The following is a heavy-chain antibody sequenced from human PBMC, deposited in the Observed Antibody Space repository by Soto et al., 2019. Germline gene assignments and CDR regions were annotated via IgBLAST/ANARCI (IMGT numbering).Heavy chain of an antibody. D-gene: IGHD4-17*01. J-gene: IGHJ4*02. CDR1: GGSISSGGYY. CDR2: ISYSGST. CDR3: ARAGCMTTVTPTPDF. Sequence: QVQLQESGPGLVEPSQTLSLTCTVSGGSISSGGYYWSWIRQHPGKGLEWIGYISYSGSTYYNPSLKSRVTRSVDTSKSQFSLKLSSVTAADTAVYYCARAGCMTTVTPTPDFWGQGTLVTVSS. V-gene: IGHV4-31*03.